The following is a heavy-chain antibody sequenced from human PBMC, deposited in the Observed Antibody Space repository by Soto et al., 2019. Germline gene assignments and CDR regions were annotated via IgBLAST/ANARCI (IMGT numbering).Heavy chain of an antibody. Sequence: GESLKISCKGSGYSFTSYWIGWVRQRPGKGLEWMGIIYPGDSDTRYDPSLQGQVTISADKSVSTAYLQWHSLEASDTAVYYCARADPPKTRFGDPPWEDHWGQGTLVTVSS. CDR1: GYSFTSYW. CDR2: IYPGDSDT. V-gene: IGHV5-51*01. CDR3: ARADPPKTRFGDPPWEDH. J-gene: IGHJ4*02. D-gene: IGHD3-10*01.